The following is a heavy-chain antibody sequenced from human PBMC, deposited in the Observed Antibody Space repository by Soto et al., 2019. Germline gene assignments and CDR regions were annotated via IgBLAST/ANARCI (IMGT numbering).Heavy chain of an antibody. V-gene: IGHV4-34*01. Sequence: QVQLQQWGAGLLKPSETLSLTCAVYGGSFSGYYWSWIRQPPGKGLEWIGEINHSGSTNYNPSLKSRVTISVDTSKNQFSLKLSSLTAADTAVYYCAISSLPADTVAPLFDPWGQGTLVTVSS. CDR1: GGSFSGYY. CDR3: AISSLPADTVAPLFDP. D-gene: IGHD2-2*01. J-gene: IGHJ5*02. CDR2: INHSGST.